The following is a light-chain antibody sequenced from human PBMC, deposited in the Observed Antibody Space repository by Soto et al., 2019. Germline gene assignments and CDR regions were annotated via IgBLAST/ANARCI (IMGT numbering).Light chain of an antibody. V-gene: IGLV1-44*01. J-gene: IGLJ1*01. CDR3: ATWDDSLNGFV. Sequence: QSVLTQSPSASGTPGQKVTIPCSGSRSNIGSDSVTWFQQLPGSAPRLLIYNDHQRPSGVPDRFSGSKSGSSASLAISGLRSEDVGDYYCATWDDSLNGFVFGPGTKLTVL. CDR2: NDH. CDR1: RSNIGSDS.